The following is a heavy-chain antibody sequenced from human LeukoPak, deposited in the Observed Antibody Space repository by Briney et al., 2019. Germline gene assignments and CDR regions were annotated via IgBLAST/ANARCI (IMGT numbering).Heavy chain of an antibody. CDR2: INQDGSER. D-gene: IGHD3-10*01. V-gene: IGHV3-7*01. J-gene: IGHJ4*02. CDR1: GFTFSSFW. Sequence: PGGSLRLSCAASGFTFSSFWMAWVRRVPGKGLEWVANINQDGSERHYVDSLKGRFTVSRDNAKNSLYLQMNTLRAEDTAVYYCARDRSTSGRQYWGQGTLVTVSS. CDR3: ARDRSTSGRQY.